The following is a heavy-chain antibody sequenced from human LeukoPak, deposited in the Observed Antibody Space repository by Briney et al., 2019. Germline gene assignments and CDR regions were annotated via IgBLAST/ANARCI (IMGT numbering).Heavy chain of an antibody. CDR2: MNPNSGQT. Sequence: ASVQVSCKASGYTFTRYDINWVRQATGQGLEWMGWMNPNSGQTGYAQKFQGRATMTRNTSISTAYMELSSLRSEDTAVYYCARGRRSSRGLLWFGESSRADFDYWGQGTLVTVSS. CDR1: GYTFTRYD. CDR3: ARGRRSSRGLLWFGESSRADFDY. V-gene: IGHV1-8*01. J-gene: IGHJ4*02. D-gene: IGHD3-10*01.